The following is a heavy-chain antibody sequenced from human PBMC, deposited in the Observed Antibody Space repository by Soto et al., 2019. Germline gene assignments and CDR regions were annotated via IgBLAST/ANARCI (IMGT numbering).Heavy chain of an antibody. V-gene: IGHV1-8*01. CDR2: MNPNSGNT. Sequence: ASVKVSCKASGYTFTSCDINWVRQATGQGLEWMGWMNPNSGNTGYAQKFQGRVTMTRNTSISTAYMELSSLRSEDTAVYYCARVVVVAATRAFDIWGQGTMVTVSS. CDR3: ARVVVVAATRAFDI. D-gene: IGHD2-15*01. J-gene: IGHJ3*02. CDR1: GYTFTSCD.